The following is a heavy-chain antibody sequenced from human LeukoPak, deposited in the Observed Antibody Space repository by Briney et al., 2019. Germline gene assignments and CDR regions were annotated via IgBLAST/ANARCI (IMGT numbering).Heavy chain of an antibody. V-gene: IGHV1-24*01. CDR3: ATGTIAAAPYYYYYYYMDV. Sequence: ASVKVSCKVSGYTLTELSMHWVRQAPGKGLEWVGGFDPEDGETIYAQKFQGRVTMTEDTSTDTAYMELSSLRSEDTAVYYCATGTIAAAPYYYYYYYMDVWGKGTTVTVSS. J-gene: IGHJ6*03. CDR1: GYTLTELS. D-gene: IGHD6-13*01. CDR2: FDPEDGET.